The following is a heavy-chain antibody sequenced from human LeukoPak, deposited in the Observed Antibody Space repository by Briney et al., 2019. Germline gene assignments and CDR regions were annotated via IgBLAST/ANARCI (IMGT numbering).Heavy chain of an antibody. J-gene: IGHJ4*02. Sequence: GGSLRLSCAASEFSFSIYSMNWVRQAPGKGLEWVSYISSSSSSIYYADSVKGRFAISRDNAKNSLYLQMNSLIAEDTAIYYCARETGYDSYFDSWGPGTLVSVYS. D-gene: IGHD5-12*01. CDR3: ARETGYDSYFDS. V-gene: IGHV3-48*01. CDR2: ISSSSSSI. CDR1: EFSFSIYS.